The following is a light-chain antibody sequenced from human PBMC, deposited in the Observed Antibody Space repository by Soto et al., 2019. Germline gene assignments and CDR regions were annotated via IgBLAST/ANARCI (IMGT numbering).Light chain of an antibody. CDR1: SSDVGAYIY. V-gene: IGLV2-8*01. Sequence: QSALTQPPSASGSPGPSVTISCTGTSSDVGAYIYVSWYQHHPGKAPKLIIYEASKRPSGVPDRFSGSYSGDTASLTVSGLQAEDEADYYCGSYAGGNNPYVFGTGTKLTVL. J-gene: IGLJ1*01. CDR3: GSYAGGNNPYV. CDR2: EAS.